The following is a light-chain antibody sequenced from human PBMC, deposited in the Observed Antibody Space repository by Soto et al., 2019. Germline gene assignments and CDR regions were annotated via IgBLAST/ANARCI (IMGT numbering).Light chain of an antibody. CDR1: QSVSSY. Sequence: EIVLTQSPGTLSLSPGERATLSCRASQSVSSYLAWYQQKPGQAPRLLIYAASSRATGIPDRFSGSGSGTDFTLTISRLEPEDFAVYYCQQYRSSPRTFGPGTEVDFK. CDR3: QQYRSSPRT. J-gene: IGKJ3*01. V-gene: IGKV3-20*01. CDR2: AAS.